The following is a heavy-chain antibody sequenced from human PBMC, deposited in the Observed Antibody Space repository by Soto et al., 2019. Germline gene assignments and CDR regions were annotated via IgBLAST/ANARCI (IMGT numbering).Heavy chain of an antibody. CDR1: GGSVSSDGYY. J-gene: IGHJ4*02. D-gene: IGHD2-21*02. CDR3: ASMYCGGDCSLSH. Sequence: QVQLQESGPGLVKPSETLSLTCNVSGGSVSSDGYYWSWIRQPPGKGLEWIGYIYYGGSTKYNPSLKSRVTISLDTSKNQFSLKLTSVPAADTAVYYCASMYCGGDCSLSHWGQGTLVTVSS. CDR2: IYYGGST. V-gene: IGHV4-61*08.